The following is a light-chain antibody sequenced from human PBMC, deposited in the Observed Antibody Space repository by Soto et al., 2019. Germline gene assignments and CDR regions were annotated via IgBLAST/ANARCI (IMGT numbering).Light chain of an antibody. CDR2: EAS. Sequence: EIVLTQSPATLSLSPGERATLSCRASRSVGTHLAWYQRKPGQTPRLLIYEASNRATGIPVRFSGGGSGTDFSLIISSLEPEDLGVYYCQQRTNGPVTFGGGTKVEIK. J-gene: IGKJ4*01. V-gene: IGKV3-11*01. CDR3: QQRTNGPVT. CDR1: RSVGTH.